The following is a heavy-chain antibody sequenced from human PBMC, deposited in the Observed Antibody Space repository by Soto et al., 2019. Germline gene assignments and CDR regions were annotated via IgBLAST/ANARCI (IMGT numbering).Heavy chain of an antibody. CDR1: GFTFDDYA. CDR3: AKDRSARRGGFDY. V-gene: IGHV3-9*01. D-gene: IGHD6-6*01. Sequence: GGSLRLSCAASGFTFDDYAMHWVRQAPGKGLEWVSGISWNSGSIGYADSVKGRFTISRDNAKNSLYLQMNSLRAEDTALYYCAKDRSARRGGFDYWGQGTLVTVSS. J-gene: IGHJ4*02. CDR2: ISWNSGSI.